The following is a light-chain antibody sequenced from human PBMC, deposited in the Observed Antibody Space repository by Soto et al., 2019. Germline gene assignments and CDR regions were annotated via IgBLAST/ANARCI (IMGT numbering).Light chain of an antibody. V-gene: IGKV3-20*01. Sequence: EIVLTQSPVTLSLSPGDRATLSCRASQTVSSSYLAWYQQKPGQAPRPLIYGASSRATGIPDRFSGSGSGTDFTLTISRLEPEDFAVYYCQQYGSSPWTFGQGTKVDIK. J-gene: IGKJ1*01. CDR1: QTVSSSY. CDR3: QQYGSSPWT. CDR2: GAS.